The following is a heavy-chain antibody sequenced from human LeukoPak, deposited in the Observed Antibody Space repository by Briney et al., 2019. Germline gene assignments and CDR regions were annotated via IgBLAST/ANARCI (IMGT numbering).Heavy chain of an antibody. D-gene: IGHD3-9*01. Sequence: SETLSLTCAVSGGSISSNSYYWGWIRQPPGKGLEWIGYIYYSGSTNYNPSLKSRVTISVDTSKNQFSLRLSSVTAADTAVYYCARGFMGDILTHYLDYWGQGTLVTVSS. V-gene: IGHV4-61*05. CDR3: ARGFMGDILTHYLDY. CDR2: IYYSGST. J-gene: IGHJ4*02. CDR1: GGSISSNSYY.